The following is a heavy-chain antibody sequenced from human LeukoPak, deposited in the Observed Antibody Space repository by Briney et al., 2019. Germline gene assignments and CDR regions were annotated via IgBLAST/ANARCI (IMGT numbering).Heavy chain of an antibody. CDR1: GYTFTSYY. Sequence: ASVKVSCKASGYTFTSYYMHWVRQAPGQGLEGMGIINPIGCSTNYAQKFQGRVTITMDTSTNTVYMELSSLSSEDTAVYYCARDFSWIQLWSWFDPWGQGTLVTVSS. CDR2: INPIGCST. V-gene: IGHV1-46*01. J-gene: IGHJ5*02. CDR3: ARDFSWIQLWSWFDP. D-gene: IGHD5-18*01.